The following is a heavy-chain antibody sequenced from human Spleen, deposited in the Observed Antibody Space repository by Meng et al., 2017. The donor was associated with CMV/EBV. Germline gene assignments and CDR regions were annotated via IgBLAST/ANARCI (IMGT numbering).Heavy chain of an antibody. Sequence: YAFKDYYMKWSRQAPGKGLEWVSCIIRSVNTSHYADSVKGRFTISRDNAKKSLYLQMNSLRGEDTAVYYCARGALYGDPLRDWFDLWGQGSLVTVSS. V-gene: IGHV3-11*01. CDR2: IIRSVNTS. CDR3: ARGALYGDPLRDWFDL. D-gene: IGHD4-17*01. J-gene: IGHJ5*02. CDR1: YAFKDYY.